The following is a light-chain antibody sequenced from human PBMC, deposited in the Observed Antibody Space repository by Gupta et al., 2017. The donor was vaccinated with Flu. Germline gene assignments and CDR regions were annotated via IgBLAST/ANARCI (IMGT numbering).Light chain of an antibody. CDR1: RSNLGAGYD. Sequence: SVLTQPPSVSAAAGQRVTIYCTGGRSNLGAGYDVHWYLQTPGPAPKLLIFFNSIRTSGVPDRFSGSTFGSSATITTTGLQPEDEGDYYCQSHDSRSDFLVFGGGTKLTVL. V-gene: IGLV1-40*01. CDR2: FNS. J-gene: IGLJ2*01. CDR3: QSHDSRSDFLV.